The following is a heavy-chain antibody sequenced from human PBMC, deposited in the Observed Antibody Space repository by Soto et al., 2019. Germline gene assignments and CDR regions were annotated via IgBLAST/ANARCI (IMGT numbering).Heavy chain of an antibody. Sequence: PGGSLRLSCAASGFTFSAYAIHWVRRAPGKGLEWVAVISYDGSETYYADSVKGRLTISRDMSKNTLFLQMNSLRAEDTAMYHCARGREQWLVDAFDIWGQGTMVTVSS. CDR2: ISYDGSET. D-gene: IGHD6-19*01. V-gene: IGHV3-30-3*01. J-gene: IGHJ3*02. CDR3: ARGREQWLVDAFDI. CDR1: GFTFSAYA.